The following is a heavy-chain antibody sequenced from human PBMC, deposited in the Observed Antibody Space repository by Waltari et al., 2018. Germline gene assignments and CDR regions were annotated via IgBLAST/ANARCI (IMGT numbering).Heavy chain of an antibody. CDR2: ISGSGGST. D-gene: IGHD6-6*01. Sequence: EVQLVESGGGLVQPGGSLRLSCAASGFTFSSYAMSWVRQAPGKGLEWVSAISGSGGSTYYADSVKGQFTISRDNSKNTLYLQMNSLRAEDTAVYYGATRHSSSPIYYFDYWGQGTLVTVSS. CDR3: ATRHSSSPIYYFDY. J-gene: IGHJ4*02. CDR1: GFTFSSYA. V-gene: IGHV3-23*04.